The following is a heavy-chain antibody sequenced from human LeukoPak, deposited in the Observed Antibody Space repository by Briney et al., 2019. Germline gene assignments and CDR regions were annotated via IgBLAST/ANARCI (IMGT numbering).Heavy chain of an antibody. J-gene: IGHJ5*02. CDR3: ASTTGGDYDILTGYSWFDP. CDR1: GGTFSSYA. V-gene: IGHV1-69*13. D-gene: IGHD3-9*01. Sequence: ASVKVSCKASGGTFSSYAISWVRQAPGQGLEWMGGIIPIFGTANYAQKFQGRVTITADESTSTAYMELSSLRSEDTAVYYCASTTGGDYDILTGYSWFDPWGQGTLVTVSS. CDR2: IIPIFGTA.